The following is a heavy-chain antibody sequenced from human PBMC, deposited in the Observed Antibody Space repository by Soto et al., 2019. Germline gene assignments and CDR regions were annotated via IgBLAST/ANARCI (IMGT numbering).Heavy chain of an antibody. CDR1: GFTFGDYA. CDR2: IRSKAYGGTT. CDR3: TREREDIVVVVAATSGAFDI. V-gene: IGHV3-49*03. Sequence: GGSLRLSCTASGFTFGDYAMSWFRQAPGKGLEWVGFIRSKAYGGTTEYAASVKGRFTISRDDSKSIAYLQMNSPKTEDTAVYYCTREREDIVVVVAATSGAFDIWGQGTMVTVSS. J-gene: IGHJ3*02. D-gene: IGHD2-15*01.